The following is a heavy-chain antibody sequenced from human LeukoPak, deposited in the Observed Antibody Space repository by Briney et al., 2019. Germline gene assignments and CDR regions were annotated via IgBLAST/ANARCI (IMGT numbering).Heavy chain of an antibody. J-gene: IGHJ4*02. D-gene: IGHD3-22*01. V-gene: IGHV1-8*03. CDR2: MNPNSGNT. Sequence: ASVKVSCKASGYTFTSYDINWVRQATGQGLGWMGWMNPNSGNTGYAQKFQGRVTITRNTSISTAYMELSSLRSEDTAVYYCARGDSSGYYYFDYWGQGTLVTVSS. CDR1: GYTFTSYD. CDR3: ARGDSSGYYYFDY.